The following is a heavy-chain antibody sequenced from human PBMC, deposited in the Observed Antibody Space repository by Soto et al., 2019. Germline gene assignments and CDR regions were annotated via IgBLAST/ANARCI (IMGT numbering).Heavy chain of an antibody. CDR3: ARSYCTNGVCYNAADYYYYGMDV. V-gene: IGHV1-69*13. J-gene: IGHJ6*02. CDR1: GGTFSSYA. Sequence: EASVKVSCKASGGTFSSYAISWVRQAPGQGLEWMGGIIPIFGTANYAQKFQGRVTITADESTSTAYMELSSLRSEDTAVYYCARSYCTNGVCYNAADYYYYGMDVWGQGTTVTVSS. CDR2: IIPIFGTA. D-gene: IGHD2-8*01.